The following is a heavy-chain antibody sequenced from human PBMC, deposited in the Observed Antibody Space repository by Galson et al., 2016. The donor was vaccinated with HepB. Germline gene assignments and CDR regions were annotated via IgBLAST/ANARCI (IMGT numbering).Heavy chain of an antibody. CDR2: SSDSGSTT. CDR3: AKMGTRVITTYYFDY. Sequence: SLRLSCAASGFTFSSYAMTWVRQAPGKGLEWVSLSSDSGSTTSYADSVKDRFTISRDNPKNTLYLQMNSLRAEDTAVYYCAKMGTRVITTYYFDYWGQGTLVTVSS. V-gene: IGHV3-23*01. D-gene: IGHD3-16*01. CDR1: GFTFSSYA. J-gene: IGHJ4*02.